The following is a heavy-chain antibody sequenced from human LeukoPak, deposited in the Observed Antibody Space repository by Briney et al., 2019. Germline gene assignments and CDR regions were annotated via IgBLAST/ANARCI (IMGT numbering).Heavy chain of an antibody. D-gene: IGHD3-22*01. CDR2: IRYDGSNK. Sequence: PGGSLRLSCAASGFTFSSYGMLWVRQAPGKGLEWVAFIRYDGSNKYYVDSVKGRFTISRDNSKNILYLQMNSLRAEDTAVYYCAKEIDTSGYSPFDYWGQGTLVTVSS. J-gene: IGHJ4*02. V-gene: IGHV3-30*02. CDR3: AKEIDTSGYSPFDY. CDR1: GFTFSSYG.